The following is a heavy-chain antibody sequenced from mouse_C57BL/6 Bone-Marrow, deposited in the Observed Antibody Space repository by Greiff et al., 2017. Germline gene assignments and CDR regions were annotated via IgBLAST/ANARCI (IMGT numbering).Heavy chain of an antibody. CDR3: AREGAY. CDR1: CYTFTSYW. Sequence: HVPLQPPWAELVLPGASVPLSCKASCYTFTSYWMPCVQPRPGQGLAWIGALYPSDSYTNYNQKFKGKSTLTVDKSSSTAYMQLSSLTSEDSAVYYCAREGAYWGQGTLVTVAA. V-gene: IGHV1-69*01. CDR2: LYPSDSYT. J-gene: IGHJ3*01.